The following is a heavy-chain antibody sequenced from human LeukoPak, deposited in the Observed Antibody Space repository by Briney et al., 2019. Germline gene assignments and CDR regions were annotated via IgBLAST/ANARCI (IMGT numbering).Heavy chain of an antibody. V-gene: IGHV1-18*01. CDR1: GYTFTSYG. CDR3: ARGPGYYDILNGYYSTLDY. Sequence: RASVKVSCKASGYTFTSYGISWVRQAPGQGLEWMGWISAYNGNTNYAQKLQGRVTMTTDTSTSTAYMELRSLRSDDTAVYYCARGPGYYDILNGYYSTLDYWGQGTLVTVSS. J-gene: IGHJ4*02. CDR2: ISAYNGNT. D-gene: IGHD3-9*01.